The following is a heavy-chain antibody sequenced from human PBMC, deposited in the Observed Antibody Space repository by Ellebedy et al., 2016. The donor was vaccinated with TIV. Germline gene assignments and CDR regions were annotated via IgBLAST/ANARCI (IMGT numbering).Heavy chain of an antibody. J-gene: IGHJ6*02. CDR2: ISYDGSNK. V-gene: IGHV3-30*18. CDR1: GFTFSIFG. D-gene: IGHD3-10*01. CDR3: AKDESSGSPYYYYYGMDV. Sequence: GESLKISXAASGFTFSIFGMHWVRQAPGKGLEWVAVISYDGSNKYYADSVKGRFTISRDNSKNTLYLQMNSLRAEDTAVYYCAKDESSGSPYYYYYGMDVWGQGTTVTVSS.